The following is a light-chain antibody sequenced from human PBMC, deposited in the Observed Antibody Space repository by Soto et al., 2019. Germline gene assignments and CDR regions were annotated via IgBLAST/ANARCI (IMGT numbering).Light chain of an antibody. CDR2: DAS. CDR3: QQYPNSPRT. J-gene: IGKJ1*01. Sequence: EIMLTQSPATLSVSPGERATLSCRASQTVSSNFALYQQKPGQAPRLIIFDASTRAAGVPARFSGGGSETASPLSISGLQSEDLVVYYCQQYPNSPRTFGPGTTVDI. CDR1: QTVSSN. V-gene: IGKV3-15*01.